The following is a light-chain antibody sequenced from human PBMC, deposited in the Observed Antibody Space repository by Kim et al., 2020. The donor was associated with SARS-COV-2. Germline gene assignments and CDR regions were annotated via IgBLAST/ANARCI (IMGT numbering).Light chain of an antibody. Sequence: QAGLTQQPSVSKGLRQTATLTCTGNSNNVGNQGAAWLQQHQGHPPKLLSYRNNNRPSGISERLSASRSGNTASLTITGLQPEDDADYYCSAWDSSLSAWVFGTGTKVTVL. V-gene: IGLV10-54*01. CDR2: RNN. CDR1: SNNVGNQG. J-gene: IGLJ1*01. CDR3: SAWDSSLSAWV.